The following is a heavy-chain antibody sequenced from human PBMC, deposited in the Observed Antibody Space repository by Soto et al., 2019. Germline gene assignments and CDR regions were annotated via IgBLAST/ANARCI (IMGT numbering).Heavy chain of an antibody. Sequence: EVQLLESGGGLVQPGGSLRLSCAASGFTFSSYAMSWVRQAPGKGLEWVSAISGSGGSTYYADSVKGRFTISRDNSKNPLYMQRNSVRAADKAVYDGAKSDWGWFGPFDPWGQGTLVTVSP. V-gene: IGHV3-23*01. J-gene: IGHJ5*02. CDR1: GFTFSSYA. CDR3: AKSDWGWFGPFDP. CDR2: ISGSGGST. D-gene: IGHD3-16*01.